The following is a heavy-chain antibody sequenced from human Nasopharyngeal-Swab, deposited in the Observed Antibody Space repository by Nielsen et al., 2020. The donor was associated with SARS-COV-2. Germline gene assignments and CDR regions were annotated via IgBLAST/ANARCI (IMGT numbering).Heavy chain of an antibody. Sequence: SVKVSCKASGGTFSSYAISWVRQAPGQGLEWMGGIIPIFGTANYAQKFQGRVTITRDTSASTGYMELTSLRSEDTAVYYCARDPDGWKPFDHWGQGTLVTVSS. CDR1: GGTFSSYA. CDR3: ARDPDGWKPFDH. J-gene: IGHJ4*02. V-gene: IGHV1-69*05. D-gene: IGHD4-23*01. CDR2: IIPIFGTA.